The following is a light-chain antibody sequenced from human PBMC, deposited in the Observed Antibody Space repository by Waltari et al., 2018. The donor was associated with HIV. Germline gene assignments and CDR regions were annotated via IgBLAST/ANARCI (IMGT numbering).Light chain of an antibody. CDR3: STRDDTLIV. J-gene: IGLJ1*01. V-gene: IGLV1-44*01. CDR2: SNH. Sequence: QSVLTQPPSASGTPGQSVTISCSGGPSTIGTNYVNWYQQLPGPSPKLLIYSNHQRPSGVPDRFSASKSGTSASLAIRGLQSEDEADYYCSTRDDTLIVFGTGTKVTVL. CDR1: PSTIGTNY.